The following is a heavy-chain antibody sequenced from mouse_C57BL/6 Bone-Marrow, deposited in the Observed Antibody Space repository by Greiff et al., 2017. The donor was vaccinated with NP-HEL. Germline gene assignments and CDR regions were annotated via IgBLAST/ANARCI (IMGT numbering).Heavy chain of an antibody. CDR3: ARGGLGRWYFDV. CDR2: ISSGSSTI. D-gene: IGHD4-1*01. CDR1: GFTFSDYG. J-gene: IGHJ1*03. Sequence: EVQLVESGGGLVKPGGSLKLSCAASGFTFSDYGMHWVRQAPEKGLEWVAYISSGSSTIYYADTVKGRFTISRDNAKNPLFLQMTSLRSEDTAMFYCARGGLGRWYFDVWGTGTTVTVSS. V-gene: IGHV5-17*01.